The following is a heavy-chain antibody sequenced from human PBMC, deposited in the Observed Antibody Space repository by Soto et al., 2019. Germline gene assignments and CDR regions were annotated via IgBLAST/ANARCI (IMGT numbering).Heavy chain of an antibody. D-gene: IGHD6-19*01. V-gene: IGHV4-59*01. CDR2: IYYSGST. Sequence: QVQLQESGPGLVKPSETLSLTCTVSGGSISSYYWSWIRQPPGKGLEWIGYIYYSGSTNYNPSLKSRVTISVDTSKNQFSLKLSSVTAADTAVYYCASDDSSGWPRWGQGTLVTVSS. CDR1: GGSISSYY. CDR3: ASDDSSGWPR. J-gene: IGHJ4*02.